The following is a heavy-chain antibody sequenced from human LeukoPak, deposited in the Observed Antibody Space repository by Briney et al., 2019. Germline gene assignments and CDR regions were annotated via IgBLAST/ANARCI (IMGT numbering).Heavy chain of an antibody. CDR1: GYTFTSYY. V-gene: IGHV1-2*02. CDR3: ARRRRAARHASFDY. D-gene: IGHD6-6*01. CDR2: IDTSNGAT. Sequence: ASVKVSCKASGYTFTSYYMHWVRQAPGQGLEWMGWIDTSNGATNYAQKFQGRVTISRDTSIGTAYMELSSLRSEDTAVYYCARRRRAARHASFDYWGQGTLVTVSS. J-gene: IGHJ4*02.